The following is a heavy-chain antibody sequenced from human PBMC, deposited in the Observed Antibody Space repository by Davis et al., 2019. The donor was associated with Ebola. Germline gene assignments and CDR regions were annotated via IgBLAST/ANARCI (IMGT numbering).Heavy chain of an antibody. D-gene: IGHD2-2*01. CDR3: ASRRYCPSPICSIAGVFDS. CDR1: GFTFNISA. J-gene: IGHJ4*02. CDR2: ISGSGGSP. Sequence: GGSLRPSCAASGFTFNISAMTWVRQVPGKGLEWVSRISGSGGSPYYADSVKGRFTISRDNSKNTLYLQVNSLRAEDTAVYYCASRRYCPSPICSIAGVFDSWGQGTLVTVSS. V-gene: IGHV3-23*01.